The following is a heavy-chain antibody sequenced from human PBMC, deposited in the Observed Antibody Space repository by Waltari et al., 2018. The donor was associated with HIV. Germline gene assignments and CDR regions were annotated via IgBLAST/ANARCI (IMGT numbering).Heavy chain of an antibody. CDR1: GFTFSCYA. J-gene: IGHJ4*02. CDR3: AKDPDPYYDFWSGYFPGYFDY. V-gene: IGHV3-23*01. D-gene: IGHD3-3*01. CDR2: ISGSGVSR. Sequence: EVQLLESGGGLVQPGGSLRLSGVASGFTFSCYAMNWCSPAPGKGLAWVVAISGSGVSRCYAASVKGRFTISRDNSKNTLYLQMNSLRAEDTAVFYCAKDPDPYYDFWSGYFPGYFDYWGQGTPVTVSS.